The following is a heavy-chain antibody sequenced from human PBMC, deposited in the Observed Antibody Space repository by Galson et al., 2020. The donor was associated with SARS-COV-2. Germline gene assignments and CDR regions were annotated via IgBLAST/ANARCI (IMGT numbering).Heavy chain of an antibody. CDR1: GGTFSTYA. V-gene: IGHV1-69*10. J-gene: IGHJ6*03. CDR2: IIPILGIA. CDR3: ARGGWGTVTGHFHYYYMDV. Sequence: SVKVSCKASGGTFSTYAISWVRQAPGQGLEWMGGIIPILGIANYAQTFQDRVTINADKSTITAYMELSSLRSEDTVVYDCARGGWGTVTGHFHYYYMDVWGKGTTVTVSS. D-gene: IGHD4-4*01.